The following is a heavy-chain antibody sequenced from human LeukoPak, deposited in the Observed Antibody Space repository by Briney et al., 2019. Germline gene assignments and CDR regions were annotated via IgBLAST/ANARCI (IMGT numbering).Heavy chain of an antibody. CDR2: ISSSSSTI. J-gene: IGHJ4*02. CDR3: ARERRFLEWSEGDY. V-gene: IGHV3-48*01. D-gene: IGHD3-3*01. Sequence: GGSLRLSCAASGFTFSSYWMSWVRQAPGKGLEWVSYISSSSSTIYYADSVKGRFTISRDNAKNSLYLQMNSLRAEDTAVYYCARERRFLEWSEGDYWGQGTLVTVSS. CDR1: GFTFSSYW.